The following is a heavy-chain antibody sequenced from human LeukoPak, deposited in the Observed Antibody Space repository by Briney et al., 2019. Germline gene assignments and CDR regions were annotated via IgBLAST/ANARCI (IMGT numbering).Heavy chain of an antibody. Sequence: PSETLSLTCTVSGGSISSSSYYWGWIRQPPGKGLEWIGSIYYSGSTYYNPSLKSRVTISVDTSKNQFSLKLSSVTAADTAVYYCARVELLWFGEFPPDYYYYMDVWGKGTTVTVSS. V-gene: IGHV4-39*07. CDR3: ARVELLWFGEFPPDYYYYMDV. CDR1: GGSISSSSYY. D-gene: IGHD3-10*01. J-gene: IGHJ6*03. CDR2: IYYSGST.